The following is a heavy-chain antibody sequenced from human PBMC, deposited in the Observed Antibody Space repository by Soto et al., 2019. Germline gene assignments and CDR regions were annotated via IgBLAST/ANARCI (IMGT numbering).Heavy chain of an antibody. D-gene: IGHD3-9*01. Sequence: EVQLVQSGAEVKKPGESLKISCKGSGYSFTSYWIGWVREMPGKGLEWMGIIYPGDSDTRYSPSFQGQVTISADKSISTAYLQWSSLKASDTAMYYXARRYYDILTGRDYNWFDPWGQGTLVTVSS. CDR3: ARRYYDILTGRDYNWFDP. J-gene: IGHJ5*02. CDR2: IYPGDSDT. V-gene: IGHV5-51*01. CDR1: GYSFTSYW.